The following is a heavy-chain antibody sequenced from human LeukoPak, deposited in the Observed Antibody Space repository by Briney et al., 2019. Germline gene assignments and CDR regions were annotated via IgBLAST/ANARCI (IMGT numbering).Heavy chain of an antibody. CDR3: AKDRWLSLKGFDS. J-gene: IGHJ4*02. V-gene: IGHV3-23*01. CDR2: IGGSGGST. Sequence: PGGSLRLSCAASGFTFSSYAMSWVRQAPGKGLKWVSAIGGSGGSTYFADSVKGRFTISRDNSKSTLSLQMNNLRADDTAVYYCAKDRWLSLKGFDSWGQGTLVSVSS. CDR1: GFTFSSYA. D-gene: IGHD3-22*01.